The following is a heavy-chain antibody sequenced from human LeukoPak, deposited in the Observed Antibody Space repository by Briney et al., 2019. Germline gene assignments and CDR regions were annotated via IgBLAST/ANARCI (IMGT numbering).Heavy chain of an antibody. CDR2: INPSGGST. D-gene: IGHD1-14*01. Sequence: ASVKVSCKASGYTFTSYYMHWVRQAPGQGLEWMGIINPSGGSTSYAQKFQGRVTMTRDMSTSTVYMELSSLRSEDTAVYYCARYPFGFPEVYWGQGTLVTVSS. J-gene: IGHJ4*02. V-gene: IGHV1-46*01. CDR3: ARYPFGFPEVY. CDR1: GYTFTSYY.